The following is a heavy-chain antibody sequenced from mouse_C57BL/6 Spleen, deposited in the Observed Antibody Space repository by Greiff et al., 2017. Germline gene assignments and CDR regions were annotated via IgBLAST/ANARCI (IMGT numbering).Heavy chain of an antibody. D-gene: IGHD1-1*01. J-gene: IGHJ4*01. CDR2: FAPSDSCT. CDR3: ADYYGYYYAMDY. Sequence: VQLQQPGAELVRPGTSVKLSCKASGYTFTSYWMHWVKQRPGQGLEWIGVFAPSDSCTKYNQKFKGKATLAVDTSSSTAYMQLSSLTAEYSGVYYCADYYGYYYAMDYWGQGTSVTGSS. V-gene: IGHV1-59*01. CDR1: GYTFTSYW.